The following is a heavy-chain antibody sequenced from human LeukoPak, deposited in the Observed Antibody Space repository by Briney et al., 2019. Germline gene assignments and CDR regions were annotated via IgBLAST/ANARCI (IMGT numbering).Heavy chain of an antibody. J-gene: IGHJ5*02. CDR3: ARDFGITIFGVVIYWFDP. D-gene: IGHD3-3*01. Sequence: ASVKVSCKASGYIFTSYVLHWVRQAPGQGLEWMGWINTNTGNPTYAQGFTGRFVFSLDTSVSTAYLQISSLKAEDTAVYYCARDFGITIFGVVIYWFDPWGQGTLVTVSS. CDR1: GYIFTSYV. V-gene: IGHV7-4-1*02. CDR2: INTNTGNP.